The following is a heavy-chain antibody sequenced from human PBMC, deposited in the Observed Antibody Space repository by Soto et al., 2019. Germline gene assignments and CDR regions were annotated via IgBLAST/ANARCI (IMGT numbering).Heavy chain of an antibody. CDR2: IRSKAYGGTT. V-gene: IGHV3-49*04. CDR1: GFTFGDYA. CDR3: TRESGWSGYYSDYYYYYRMDV. D-gene: IGHD3-3*01. Sequence: PGGSLRLSCTASGFTFGDYAMRWVRQASGKGLEWVGFIRSKAYGGTTEYAASLKGRFTISRDDSKSIAYLQMNSLKTEDTAVYYCTRESGWSGYYSDYYYYYRMDVWGQGTTVTVSS. J-gene: IGHJ6*02.